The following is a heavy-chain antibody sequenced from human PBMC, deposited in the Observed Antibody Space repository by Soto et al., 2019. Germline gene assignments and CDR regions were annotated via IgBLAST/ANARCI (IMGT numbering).Heavy chain of an antibody. V-gene: IGHV1-69*02. J-gene: IGHJ6*02. CDR1: GGTFSSYT. Sequence: QVQLVQSGAEVKKPGSSVKVSCKASGGTFSSYTISWVRQAPGQGLEWMGRIIPILGIANYAQKFQGRVTITADKSTSTAYMALSSLRSEDTAVYYCASASIVVGGMDVWGQGTTVTVSS. D-gene: IGHD2-15*01. CDR3: ASASIVVGGMDV. CDR2: IIPILGIA.